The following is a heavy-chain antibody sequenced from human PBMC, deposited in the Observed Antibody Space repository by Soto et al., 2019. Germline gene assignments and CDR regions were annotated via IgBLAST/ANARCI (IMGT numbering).Heavy chain of an antibody. J-gene: IGHJ4*02. D-gene: IGHD5-12*01. Sequence: SETLSLTCAVYGGSFSGYYWSWIRQPPGKGLEWIGEINHSGSTNYNPSLKSRVTISVDTSKNQFSLKLSSVTAADTAVYYCARLRVATPLDYWGQGTLVTVSS. CDR3: ARLRVATPLDY. V-gene: IGHV4-34*01. CDR1: GGSFSGYY. CDR2: INHSGST.